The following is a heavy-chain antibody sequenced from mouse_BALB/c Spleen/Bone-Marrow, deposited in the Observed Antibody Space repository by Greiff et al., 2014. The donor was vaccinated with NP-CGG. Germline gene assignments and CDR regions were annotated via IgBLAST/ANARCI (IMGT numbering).Heavy chain of an antibody. CDR3: TRHGGYYPYYYAMDY. J-gene: IGHJ4*01. Sequence: EVMLVESGGGLVKPGGALKLSCGDSGFAFSSYDMSWVRQTPEKRLEWVAYISNGGGTTYYSDTVKGRFTISRDNAKNTLYLQMSSPKSEGTAIYYCTRHGGYYPYYYAMDYWGQGTSVTVSS. CDR1: GFAFSSYD. V-gene: IGHV5-12-1*01. D-gene: IGHD2-3*01. CDR2: ISNGGGTT.